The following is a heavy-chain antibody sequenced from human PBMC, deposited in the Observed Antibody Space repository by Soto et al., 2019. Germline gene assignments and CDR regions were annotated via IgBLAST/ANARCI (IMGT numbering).Heavy chain of an antibody. CDR2: ISYSGST. CDR1: GVSISSGGYY. CDR3: ARSPKGTNFDY. Sequence: QVQLQESGPGLVKPSQTLSLTCTVSGVSISSGGYYWTWIRQPPVKGLEWIGYISYSGSTYYNPSLKSRVTMSVDTSKNQFSLKLSSVTAADTAVYYCARSPKGTNFDYWGQGTLVTVSS. D-gene: IGHD2-8*01. J-gene: IGHJ4*02. V-gene: IGHV4-30-4*01.